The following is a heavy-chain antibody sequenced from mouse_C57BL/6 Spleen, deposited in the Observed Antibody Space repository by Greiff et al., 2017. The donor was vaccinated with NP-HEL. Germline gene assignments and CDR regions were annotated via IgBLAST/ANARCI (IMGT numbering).Heavy chain of an antibody. J-gene: IGHJ1*03. CDR2: IDPSDSYT. V-gene: IGHV1-59*01. Sequence: QVQLQQPGAELVRPGTSVKLSCKASGYTFTSYWMHWVKQRPGQGLEWIGVIDPSDSYTNYNQKFKGKATLTVDTSSSTAYMQLSSLTSEDSAVYYCARSGMITTVVAFYWYFDVWGTGTTVTVSS. CDR3: ARSGMITTVVAFYWYFDV. D-gene: IGHD1-1*01. CDR1: GYTFTSYW.